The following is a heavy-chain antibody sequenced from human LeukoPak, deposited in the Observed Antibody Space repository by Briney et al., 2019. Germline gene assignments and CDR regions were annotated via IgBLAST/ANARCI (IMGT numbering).Heavy chain of an antibody. CDR2: MNPNSGNI. J-gene: IGHJ4*02. D-gene: IGHD5-18*01. V-gene: IGHV1-8*01. CDR3: ATKGYSYGLPFDY. CDR1: GCTFTSYD. Sequence: ASVKVSCQASGCTFTSYDINWVRPATGQGLAWMGWMNPNSGNIGYAQKFQGRVTMTRNTSISTAYMELSRLRSEDTAVYYCATKGYSYGLPFDYWGQGTLVTVSS.